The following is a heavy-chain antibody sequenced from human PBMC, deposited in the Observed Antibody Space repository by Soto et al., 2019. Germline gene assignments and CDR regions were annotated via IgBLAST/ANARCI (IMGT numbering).Heavy chain of an antibody. J-gene: IGHJ5*02. D-gene: IGHD3-22*01. CDR3: ARRVGIVGPSAWFDP. Sequence: PGESLKISCKGSGCSFTNYWIGWVRQMPGKGLEWMGIIYPGDSDARYSPSFQGQVTISADKSISTAYLQWSSLKASDTAMYYCARRVGIVGPSAWFDPWGQGTLVTVSS. CDR1: GCSFTNYW. CDR2: IYPGDSDA. V-gene: IGHV5-51*01.